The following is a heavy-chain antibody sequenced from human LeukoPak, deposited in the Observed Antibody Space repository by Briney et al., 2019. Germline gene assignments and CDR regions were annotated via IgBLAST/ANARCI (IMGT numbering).Heavy chain of an antibody. V-gene: IGHV5-51*01. CDR3: ARTHDSSGYYPYYFDY. D-gene: IGHD3-22*01. Sequence: GESLKISCKGSGYSFTNYWIGWVRQMPGKGLEWMGIIYPGDSDTRYSPSFQGQVTISADKSISTAYLQWSSLKASDTAMYYCARTHDSSGYYPYYFDYWGQGTLVTVSS. CDR2: IYPGDSDT. CDR1: GYSFTNYW. J-gene: IGHJ4*02.